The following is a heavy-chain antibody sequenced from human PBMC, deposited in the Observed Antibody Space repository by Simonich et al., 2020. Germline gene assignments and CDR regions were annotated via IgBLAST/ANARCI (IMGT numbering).Heavy chain of an antibody. Sequence: QVQLVESGGGVVQPGRSLRLSCAASGFTFSSYAMHWVRQAPGKGLEWVAVISYDGSNKYYADSVKGRFTISRDKSKNTLYLQMNSLRAEDTAVYYCAREGLLLDAFDIWGQGTMVTVSS. J-gene: IGHJ3*02. D-gene: IGHD2-15*01. CDR1: GFTFSSYA. V-gene: IGHV3-30*07. CDR3: AREGLLLDAFDI. CDR2: ISYDGSNK.